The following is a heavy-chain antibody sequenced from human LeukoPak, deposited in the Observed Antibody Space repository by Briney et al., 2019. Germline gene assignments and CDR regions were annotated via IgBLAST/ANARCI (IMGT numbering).Heavy chain of an antibody. J-gene: IGHJ4*02. CDR2: MNPNSGNT. CDR3: ARGRLYCSSTSCYFVLAGFDYYFDY. D-gene: IGHD2-2*01. Sequence: ASVKVSCNASGYTFTSYDINWVRQATGQGLEWMGWMNPNSGNTGYAQKFQGRVTMTRNTSISTAYMELSSLRSEDTAVYYCARGRLYCSSTSCYFVLAGFDYYFDYWGQGTLVTVSS. CDR1: GYTFTSYD. V-gene: IGHV1-8*01.